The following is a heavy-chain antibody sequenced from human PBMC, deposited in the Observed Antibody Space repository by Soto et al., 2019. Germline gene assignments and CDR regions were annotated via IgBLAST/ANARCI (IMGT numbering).Heavy chain of an antibody. Sequence: GGSLRLSCAASGFAFNTYAMSWVRQAPGRGLEWVSGISDNGDITYYVDSVKGRFTISRDIARNTLYLQMSSLRDEDSALYYFAKVGKLTRVTGGRYYFDYWGQGALVTVSS. CDR1: GFAFNTYA. D-gene: IGHD2-21*02. V-gene: IGHV3-23*01. CDR2: ISDNGDIT. CDR3: AKVGKLTRVTGGRYYFDY. J-gene: IGHJ4*02.